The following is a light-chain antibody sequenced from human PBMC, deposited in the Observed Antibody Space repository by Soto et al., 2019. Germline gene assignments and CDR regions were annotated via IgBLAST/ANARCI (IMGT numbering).Light chain of an antibody. J-gene: IGKJ5*01. V-gene: IGKV3-11*01. CDR3: QQRSDWPLT. Sequence: IVLTQSPATLSLSPGERASLSCRASQSVTSYLAWYQQKPGQAPRLLIYDVSNRASGIPARFSGSGSETDFTLTISSLEPEDFAVYYCQQRSDWPLTFGQLALPEIK. CDR2: DVS. CDR1: QSVTSY.